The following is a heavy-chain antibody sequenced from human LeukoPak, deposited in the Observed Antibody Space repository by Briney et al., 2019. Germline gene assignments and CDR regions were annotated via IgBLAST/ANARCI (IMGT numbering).Heavy chain of an antibody. V-gene: IGHV4-39*01. Sequence: PSETLSLTCTVSGGSISSSSYYWGWIRQPPGKGLEWIGSIYYTGSTYHNQSRKTLIIISVATSKNQVFLRLSPVTPADTAVYYCARQGCGGDCYPDYWGQGTLVTVSS. CDR3: ARQGCGGDCYPDY. D-gene: IGHD2-21*02. J-gene: IGHJ4*02. CDR2: IYYTGST. CDR1: GGSISSSSYY.